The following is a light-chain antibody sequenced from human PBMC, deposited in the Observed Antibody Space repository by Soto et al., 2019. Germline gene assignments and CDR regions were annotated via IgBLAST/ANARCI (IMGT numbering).Light chain of an antibody. CDR2: GTS. CDR3: QQYGNWPLT. V-gene: IGKV3-20*01. Sequence: EVVLTQSPGTLSFSRGERATLSCRASERIYSAYLGWYQQKPGQAPRLLIYGTSSRATGIPDRFSGSGSGTDFTLTISRLEPEDFAVYYCQQYGNWPLTFGGGTKVDI. J-gene: IGKJ4*01. CDR1: ERIYSAY.